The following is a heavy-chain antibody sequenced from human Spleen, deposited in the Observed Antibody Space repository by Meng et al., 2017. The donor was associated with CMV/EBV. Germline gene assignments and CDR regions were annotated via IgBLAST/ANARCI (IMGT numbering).Heavy chain of an antibody. CDR2: IKQDGSEK. V-gene: IGHV3-7*01. D-gene: IGHD3-22*01. J-gene: IGHJ2*01. CDR3: ARDGVSPSYDNSGYYHDYYFDV. Sequence: WMRWVRQAPGKGLEWVANIKQDGSEKYYVDSLKGRFTISRDNAKNSLSLQMHSLRAEDTALYYCARDGVSPSYDNSGYYHDYYFDVWGRGTLVTVSS. CDR1: W.